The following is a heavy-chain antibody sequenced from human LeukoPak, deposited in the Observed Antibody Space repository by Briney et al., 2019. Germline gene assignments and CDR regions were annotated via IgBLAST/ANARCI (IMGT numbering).Heavy chain of an antibody. CDR2: IKQDGSEK. D-gene: IGHD4-17*01. CDR3: ARGGYGDYYFDY. J-gene: IGHJ4*02. CDR1: GFTFSSYW. Sequence: GGSLRLSRAASGFTFSSYWMSWVRQAPGEGLEWVANIKQDGSEKYYVDSVKGRFTISRDNAKNSLYLQMNSLRAEDTTVYYCARGGYGDYYFDYWGQGTLVTVSS. V-gene: IGHV3-7*01.